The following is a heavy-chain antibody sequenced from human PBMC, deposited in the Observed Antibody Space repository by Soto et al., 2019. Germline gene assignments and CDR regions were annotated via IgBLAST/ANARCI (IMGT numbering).Heavy chain of an antibody. CDR1: GFTFSLYG. V-gene: IGHV3-30*18. CDR3: AKGSQAAAVLDH. CDR2: IPFDAKNI. D-gene: IGHD6-25*01. Sequence: QVQLVESGGGVVQPGRSLKLSCTTSGFTFSLYGMHWVRQAPGKGLEWLAVIPFDAKNIYYADSVKGRFTISRDNSKTTLFLQMSHLRADDTAVYFCAKGSQAAAVLDHWGQGALVTVAS. J-gene: IGHJ4*02.